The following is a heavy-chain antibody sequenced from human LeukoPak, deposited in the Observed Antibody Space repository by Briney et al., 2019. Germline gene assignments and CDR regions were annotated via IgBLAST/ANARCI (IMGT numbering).Heavy chain of an antibody. D-gene: IGHD3-16*01. CDR2: ISNDGSEK. CDR1: GFTFSAYG. V-gene: IGHV3-30*18. J-gene: IGHJ4*02. CDR3: AKSRGDTSPDY. Sequence: GGPLRLSCAASGFTFSAYGIHWVRQAPGKGLEWVAVISNDGSEKYYADSVKGRFTISRDNSKNTLYLQMNSLRAEDTAVYYCAKSRGDTSPDYWGQGTLVTVSS.